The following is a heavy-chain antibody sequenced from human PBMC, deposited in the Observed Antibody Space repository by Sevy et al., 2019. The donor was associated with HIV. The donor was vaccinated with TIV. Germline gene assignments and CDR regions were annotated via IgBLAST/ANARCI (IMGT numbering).Heavy chain of an antibody. J-gene: IGHJ6*03. CDR1: GFTFSSYA. Sequence: GGSLRLSCAASGFTFSSYAMHWVRQAPGKGLEWVAVISYDGSNKYYADSVKGRFTISRDNSKNTLYLQMNSLRAEETAVYYCARGASGVTKPHYYYYYYMDVWGKGTTVTVSS. V-gene: IGHV3-30-3*01. CDR3: ARGASGVTKPHYYYYYYMDV. D-gene: IGHD4-17*01. CDR2: ISYDGSNK.